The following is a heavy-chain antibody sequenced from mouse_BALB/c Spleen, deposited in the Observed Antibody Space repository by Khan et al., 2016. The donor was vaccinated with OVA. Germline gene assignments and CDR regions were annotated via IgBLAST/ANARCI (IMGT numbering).Heavy chain of an antibody. CDR1: GYTLTSYW. CDR2: INPSNGRT. V-gene: IGHV1S81*02. D-gene: IGHD1-1*01. Sequence: QVQLQQSGAELVNPGASVNLSCKASGYTLTSYWMHWVKQRPGQGLEWIGEINPSNGRTNYNEKLKSKATLTVDKSSSTAYMQLSSPTSEDSAFYYCSRVLISFDYWGQGTTLTVSS. J-gene: IGHJ2*01. CDR3: SRVLISFDY.